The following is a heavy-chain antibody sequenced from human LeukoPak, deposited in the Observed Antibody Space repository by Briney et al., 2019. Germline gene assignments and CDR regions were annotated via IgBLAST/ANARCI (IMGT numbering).Heavy chain of an antibody. CDR1: GYTFTSYG. J-gene: IGHJ4*02. V-gene: IGHV1-18*01. D-gene: IGHD6-19*01. CDR3: ARIPNFSSGWHLDY. CDR2: ISAYNGNT. Sequence: ASVKVSCKASGYTFTSYGISWVRQAPGQGLEWMGWISAYNGNTNYAQKLQGRVSMSTDTSTSTAYMELRSLRSDDTAVYYCARIPNFSSGWHLDYWGQGTLVTVSS.